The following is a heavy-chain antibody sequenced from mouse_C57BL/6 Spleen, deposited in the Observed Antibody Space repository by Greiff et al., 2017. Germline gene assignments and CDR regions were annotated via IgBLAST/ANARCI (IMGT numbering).Heavy chain of an antibody. Sequence: QVQLQQPGAELVKPGASVKMSYKASGYTFTSYWITWVKQRPGQGLEWIGDIYPGSGSTNYNEKFKSKATLTVDTSSSTAYMQLSSLTSEDSAVYYCAREGAHWVLDYWGQGTTLTVSS. CDR3: AREGAHWVLDY. V-gene: IGHV1-55*01. D-gene: IGHD4-1*01. J-gene: IGHJ2*01. CDR2: IYPGSGST. CDR1: GYTFTSYW.